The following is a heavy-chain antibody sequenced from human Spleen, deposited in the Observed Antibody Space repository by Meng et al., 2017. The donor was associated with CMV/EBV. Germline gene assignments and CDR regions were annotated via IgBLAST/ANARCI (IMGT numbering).Heavy chain of an antibody. CDR1: GGSISNNNYY. Sequence: SETLSLTCTVSGGSISNNNYYWGWIRQPPGKGLEWIGSIYYSGSTYYNPSLMSRVTISVDTSKNQFSLKLSSVTAADTAVYYCARANLRFYYYYGMDVWGQGTTVTVSS. V-gene: IGHV4-39*07. CDR3: ARANLRFYYYYGMDV. J-gene: IGHJ6*02. CDR2: IYYSGST.